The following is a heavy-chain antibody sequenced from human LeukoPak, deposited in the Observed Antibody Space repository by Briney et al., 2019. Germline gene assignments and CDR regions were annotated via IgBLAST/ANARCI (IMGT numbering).Heavy chain of an antibody. V-gene: IGHV4-59*01. J-gene: IGHJ6*03. CDR3: ASGGPPGYDFWSGYYTGMGYYYMDV. Sequence: SETLSLTCTVSGGSISSYYWSWIRQPPGKGLEWIGYIYYSGSTNYNPSLKSRITISVDTSNNQFSLKLSSVTAADTAVYYCASGGPPGYDFWSGYYTGMGYYYMDVWGKGTTVTVSS. CDR2: IYYSGST. D-gene: IGHD3-3*01. CDR1: GGSISSYY.